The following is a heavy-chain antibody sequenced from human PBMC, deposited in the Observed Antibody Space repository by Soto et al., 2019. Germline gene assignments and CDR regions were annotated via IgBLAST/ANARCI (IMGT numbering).Heavy chain of an antibody. V-gene: IGHV4-59*01. CDR1: GGSITNYY. Sequence: SETLSLTCTVSGGSITNYYWSWIRQPPGKGLEWIGYIYYSGGTNYNPSLRSRVTISVDTSKNQFSLKLSSVTAADTAVYYCARDRGYSNWFDPWGQGTLVTVSS. D-gene: IGHD5-18*01. J-gene: IGHJ5*02. CDR2: IYYSGGT. CDR3: ARDRGYSNWFDP.